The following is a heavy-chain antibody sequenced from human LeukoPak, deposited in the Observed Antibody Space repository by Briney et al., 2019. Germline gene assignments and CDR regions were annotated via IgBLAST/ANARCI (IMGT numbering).Heavy chain of an antibody. CDR3: AKTVVWFGELEDGMDV. V-gene: IGHV3-7*01. D-gene: IGHD3-10*01. Sequence: QPGGSLRLSCAASGFTFSSYWMNWARQAPGKGLEWVASINHNGNVNYYVDSVKGRFTISRDNSKNTLYLQMNSLRAEDTAVYYCAKTVVWFGELEDGMDVWGQGTTVTVSS. CDR1: GFTFSSYW. J-gene: IGHJ6*02. CDR2: INHNGNVN.